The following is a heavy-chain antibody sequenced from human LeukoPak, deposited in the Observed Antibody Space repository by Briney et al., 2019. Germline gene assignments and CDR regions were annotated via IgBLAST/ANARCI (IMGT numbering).Heavy chain of an antibody. Sequence: SETLSLTCTVSGGSISSYYWSWIRQPPGKGLEWIGYIYYSGSTNYNPSLKSRVTISVDTSKNQFSLKLSSVTAADTAVYYCARRGYSSGWSSYYMDVWGKGTTVTISS. D-gene: IGHD6-19*01. CDR1: GGSISSYY. J-gene: IGHJ6*04. CDR2: IYYSGST. CDR3: ARRGYSSGWSSYYMDV. V-gene: IGHV4-59*01.